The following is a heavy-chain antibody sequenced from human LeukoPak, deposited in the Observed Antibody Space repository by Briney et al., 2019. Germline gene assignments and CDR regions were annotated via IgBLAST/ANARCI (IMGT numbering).Heavy chain of an antibody. CDR3: AKDLGSGGINYFDY. CDR2: ISGTST. CDR1: GFTFSTYA. D-gene: IGHD2-15*01. J-gene: IGHJ4*02. V-gene: IGHV3-23*01. Sequence: SGGSLRLSCAVSGFTFSTYAMSWVRQAPGKGLEWVSAISGTSTYYADSVKGRFTISRDNSKNTLYLQMNSLRAEDTAVYYCAKDLGSGGINYFDYWGQGTLVTVSS.